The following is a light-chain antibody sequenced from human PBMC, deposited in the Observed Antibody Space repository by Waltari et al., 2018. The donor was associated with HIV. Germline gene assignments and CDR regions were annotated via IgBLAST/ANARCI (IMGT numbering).Light chain of an antibody. CDR2: DAT. CDR3: HQTYITPRT. Sequence: ITCRASQAISNYLNWYQKKPGKAPYLVVYDATTLQSGVPSRFSGSGSGTDFTLTISSLQPEDFATYYCHQTYITPRTFGPGTRVESK. CDR1: QAISNY. V-gene: IGKV1-39*01. J-gene: IGKJ1*01.